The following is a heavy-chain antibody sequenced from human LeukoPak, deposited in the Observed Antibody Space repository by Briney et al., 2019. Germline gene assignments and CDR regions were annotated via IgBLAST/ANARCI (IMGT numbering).Heavy chain of an antibody. Sequence: GASVKVSCKASGGTFSSYAISWVRQAPGQGLEWMGGIIPIFGTANYAQKFRGRVTITADKSTRTAYMELSSLRSEDTAVYYCARADLLKWPISWFDPWGQGTLVTVSS. D-gene: IGHD3-16*01. CDR2: IIPIFGTA. J-gene: IGHJ5*02. CDR1: GGTFSSYA. CDR3: ARADLLKWPISWFDP. V-gene: IGHV1-69*06.